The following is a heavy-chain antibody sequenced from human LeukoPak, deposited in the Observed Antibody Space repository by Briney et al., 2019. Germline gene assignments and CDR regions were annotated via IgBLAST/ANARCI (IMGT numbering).Heavy chain of an antibody. J-gene: IGHJ5*02. Sequence: GGSLRRSCAASGFTFSSYAMSWVRQAPGKGLEWVSAISGSGGSTYYADSVKGRFTISRDNSKNTLYLQSNSLRAEDTAVYYCAAFKTRGVRLLNWFDPWGQGTLVTVSS. CDR1: GFTFSSYA. CDR2: ISGSGGST. D-gene: IGHD3-10*01. V-gene: IGHV3-23*01. CDR3: AAFKTRGVRLLNWFDP.